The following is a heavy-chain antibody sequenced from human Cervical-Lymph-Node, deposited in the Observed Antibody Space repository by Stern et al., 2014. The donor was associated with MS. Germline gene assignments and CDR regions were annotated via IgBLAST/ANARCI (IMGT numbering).Heavy chain of an antibody. Sequence: VQLVESGGGVVQPGRSLRLSCAASGFTFSRSGMHWVRQAPGKGLEWVAVISDDGRNKYYADPVKGRFTISRDRSKNTVYLQMDSLRAEDAAVYYCAKDRSHSWTFDYWGQGTLVTVSS. CDR1: GFTFSRSG. CDR3: AKDRSHSWTFDY. J-gene: IGHJ4*02. D-gene: IGHD6-13*01. CDR2: ISDDGRNK. V-gene: IGHV3-30*18.